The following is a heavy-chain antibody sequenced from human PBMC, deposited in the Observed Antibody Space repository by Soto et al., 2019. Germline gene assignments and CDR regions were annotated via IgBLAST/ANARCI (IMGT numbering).Heavy chain of an antibody. CDR1: GHTFNSYA. J-gene: IGHJ4*02. V-gene: IGHV3-23*01. D-gene: IGHD2-21*02. Sequence: GGSLRHSCAGSGHTFNSYAINWIRQAPGKGLEWVSAVSASGRSTYYADSVKGRFTISSDISKNTVFLQMNRLTADDTAVYYCAKDADCSSTSCSIDYWGLGTLVTVSS. CDR3: AKDADCSSTSCSIDY. CDR2: VSASGRST.